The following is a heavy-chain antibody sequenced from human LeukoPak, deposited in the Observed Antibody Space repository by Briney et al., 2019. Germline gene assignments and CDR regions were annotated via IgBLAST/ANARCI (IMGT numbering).Heavy chain of an antibody. J-gene: IGHJ5*02. Sequence: ASVKVSCKASGYTFTTYDINWVRQATGQGLEWMGWMNPNSGNTGYTQKFQGRVTMTRNTSISAAYMELGSLRSEDTAVYYCARGRGSGHKENWFDPWGQGTLVTVSS. CDR1: GYTFTTYD. V-gene: IGHV1-8*01. CDR3: ARGRGSGHKENWFDP. CDR2: MNPNSGNT. D-gene: IGHD6-19*01.